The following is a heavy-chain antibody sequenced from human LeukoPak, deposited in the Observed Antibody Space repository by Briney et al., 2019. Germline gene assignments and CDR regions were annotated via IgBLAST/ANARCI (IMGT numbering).Heavy chain of an antibody. CDR3: AMTLCSSWYRMAAWFDP. CDR2: IYYSGST. CDR1: GASISSSSYY. D-gene: IGHD6-13*01. V-gene: IGHV4-39*07. Sequence: SETLSLTCTVSGASISSSSYYWGWTRQPPGKGLEWIGSIYYSGSTYYNPSLKSRVTISVDTSKNQFSLKLSSVTAADTAVYYCAMTLCSSWYRMAAWFDPWGQGTLVTVSS. J-gene: IGHJ5*02.